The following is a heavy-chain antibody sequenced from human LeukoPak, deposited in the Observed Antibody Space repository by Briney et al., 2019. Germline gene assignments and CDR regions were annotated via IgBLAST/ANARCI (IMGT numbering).Heavy chain of an antibody. CDR2: ITAYNDNT. CDR1: GYTFTSYG. D-gene: IGHD3-10*01. V-gene: IGHV1-18*01. J-gene: IGHJ4*02. Sequence: ASVKVSCKASGYTFTSYGISWVRQAPGQGLEWMGWITAYNDNTNYAQKLQGRVTMTTDTSTSTAYMELRSLRSDDAAVYYCARALLWFGEPSHIDYWGQGTLVTASS. CDR3: ARALLWFGEPSHIDY.